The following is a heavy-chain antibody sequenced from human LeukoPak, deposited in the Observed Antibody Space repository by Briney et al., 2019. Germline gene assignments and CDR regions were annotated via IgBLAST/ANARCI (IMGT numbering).Heavy chain of an antibody. J-gene: IGHJ6*03. V-gene: IGHV4-39*01. CDR1: GGSISTSSYY. CDR3: ARQVSDYFYYYMDV. Sequence: SETLSLTCTVSGGSISTSSYYWGWIRQPPGKGLEWIGAIYYSGTTYYNSSLESRVTMSEDTSRNRFSLMLSSVTAADTAIYYCARQVSDYFYYYMDVWGEGTTVIVSS. CDR2: IYYSGTT.